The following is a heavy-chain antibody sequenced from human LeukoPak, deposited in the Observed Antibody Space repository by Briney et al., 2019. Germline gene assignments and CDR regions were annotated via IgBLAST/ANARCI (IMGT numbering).Heavy chain of an antibody. J-gene: IGHJ4*02. CDR2: IIPIFGTA. D-gene: IGHD1-26*01. CDR3: ATAGSGSYFPFDY. V-gene: IGHV1-69*13. Sequence: GASVKVSCKASGGTFSSYAISWVRQAPGQGLEWMGGIIPIFGTANYAQKFQGRVTITADESTSTAYMELSSLRSEDTAVYYCATAGSGSYFPFDYWGQGTLVTVSS. CDR1: GGTFSSYA.